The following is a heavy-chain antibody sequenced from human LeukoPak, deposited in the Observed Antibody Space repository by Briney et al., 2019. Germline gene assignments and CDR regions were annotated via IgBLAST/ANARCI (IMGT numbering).Heavy chain of an antibody. CDR3: ARIERSSYSLGFDY. CDR2: IYYSGTS. J-gene: IGHJ4*02. V-gene: IGHV4-59*06. Sequence: PGGSLRLSCAASGFTVSSNYMSWVRQAPGKGLEWIGHIYYSGTSFYNPSLTSRVTISVDTSKNQFSPKLTSVNDADTAVYYCARIERSSYSLGFDYWGQGTLVTVSS. D-gene: IGHD6-6*01. CDR1: GFTVSSNY.